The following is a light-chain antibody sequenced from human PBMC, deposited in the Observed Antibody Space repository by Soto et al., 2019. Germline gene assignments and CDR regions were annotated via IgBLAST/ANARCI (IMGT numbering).Light chain of an antibody. CDR3: TSYTTSSTLV. Sequence: QSALTQPASVSGSPGQSITISCTGTSSDVGGYNYVSWYQQYPGKAPKLMIYDVSNRPSGVSNRFSGSKSGNTSSLTISGLHAEDGAYYYCTSYTTSSTLVFGTGTKVTVL. V-gene: IGLV2-14*01. J-gene: IGLJ1*01. CDR2: DVS. CDR1: SSDVGGYNY.